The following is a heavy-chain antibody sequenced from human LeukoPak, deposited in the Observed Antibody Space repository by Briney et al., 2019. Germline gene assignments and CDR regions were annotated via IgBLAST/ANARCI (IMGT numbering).Heavy chain of an antibody. D-gene: IGHD3-3*01. V-gene: IGHV1-69*13. CDR3: ARLNYDRD. CDR2: IIPIFGTA. CDR1: GGTFSSYT. J-gene: IGHJ4*02. Sequence: SVKVSCKASGGTFSSYTISWVRQAPGQGLEWMGGIIPIFGTANYAQKFLGRITITADESTSTAYMELSSLRSEDTAVYYCARLNYDRDWGQGTLDTVTS.